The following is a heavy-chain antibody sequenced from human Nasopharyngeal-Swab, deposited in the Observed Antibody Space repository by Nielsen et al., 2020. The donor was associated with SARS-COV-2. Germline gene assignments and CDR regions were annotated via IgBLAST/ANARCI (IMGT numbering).Heavy chain of an antibody. D-gene: IGHD3-3*01. CDR2: IYYSGST. CDR1: GGSISSYY. Sequence: SETLSLTCTVSGGSISSYYWSWIRQPPGKGLEWIGYIYYSGSTNYNPSLKSRVTISVDTSKNQFSLKLSSVTAADTAVYYCARAPYDFWSGYQSYYYYYMDVWGKGTTVTVSS. CDR3: ARAPYDFWSGYQSYYYYYMDV. V-gene: IGHV4-59*01. J-gene: IGHJ6*03.